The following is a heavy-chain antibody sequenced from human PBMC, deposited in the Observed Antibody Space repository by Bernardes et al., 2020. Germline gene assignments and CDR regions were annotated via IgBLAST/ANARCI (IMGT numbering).Heavy chain of an antibody. CDR3: ARLDYYGTVSYNYYHGMDV. CDR2: IKQDGSDK. Sequence: GGSLRLSCAASGFTFSRYWMSWVRQAPGKGLEWVANIKQDGSDKYYVDSVKGRFTISRDNAKNSLFLQMSSLRAEDTAVYYCARLDYYGTVSYNYYHGMDVWGQGTTVTVSS. D-gene: IGHD3-10*01. J-gene: IGHJ6*02. CDR1: GFTFSRYW. V-gene: IGHV3-7*01.